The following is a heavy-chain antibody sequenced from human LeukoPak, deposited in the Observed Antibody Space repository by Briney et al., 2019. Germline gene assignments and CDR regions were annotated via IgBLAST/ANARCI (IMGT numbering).Heavy chain of an antibody. V-gene: IGHV4-4*02. CDR3: VRPGGYSNDAFDI. D-gene: IGHD5-18*01. Sequence: SETLSLTCAVSGGSISSTHWWSWVRQPPGKGLEWIGEIYHSGSTNYNPSLKSRVTISVDKSKNQFSLKLSSVTAADTAVYYCVRPGGYSNDAFDIWGQGTMVTVSS. CDR2: IYHSGST. J-gene: IGHJ3*02. CDR1: GGSISSTHW.